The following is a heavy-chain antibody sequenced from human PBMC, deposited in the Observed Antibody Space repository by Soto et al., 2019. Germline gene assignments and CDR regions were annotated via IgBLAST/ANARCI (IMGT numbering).Heavy chain of an antibody. Sequence: QLQLQESGPGLVKPSETLSLTCTVSGGSISSSSYYWGWIRQPPGKGLEWIGSIYYSGSTYYNPSLKSRVTISVDTSKNQFSLKLSSVTAADTAVYYCATSTRSGILTGYYDGYFDYWGQGTLVTVSS. J-gene: IGHJ4*02. D-gene: IGHD3-9*01. CDR3: ATSTRSGILTGYYDGYFDY. CDR2: IYYSGST. CDR1: GGSISSSSYY. V-gene: IGHV4-39*01.